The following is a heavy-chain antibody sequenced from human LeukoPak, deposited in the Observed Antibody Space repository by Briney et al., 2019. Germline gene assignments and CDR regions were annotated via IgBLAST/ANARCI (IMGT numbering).Heavy chain of an antibody. D-gene: IGHD5-24*01. V-gene: IGHV3-23*01. CDR1: GFTFSNYA. Sequence: GGSLRLSCAASGFTFSNYAMSWVRQAPGKGLEWVSAFSRVRGGTYYADSVKGRFTISRDNSKNTLYLQMNSLRAEDTAVYYCAKASGDGSNYYFDSWGQGTLVTVSS. CDR2: FSRVRGGT. CDR3: AKASGDGSNYYFDS. J-gene: IGHJ4*02.